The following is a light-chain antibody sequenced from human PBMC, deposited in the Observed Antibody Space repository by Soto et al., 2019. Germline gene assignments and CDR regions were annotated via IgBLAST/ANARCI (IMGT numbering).Light chain of an antibody. CDR3: SSYTSSSTLHYV. Sequence: QSVLTQPASVSGSPGQSITISCTGTSSDVGGYNYVSWYQQHPGKAPKLMIYDVSNRPLGVSNRFSGSKSGNTASLTISGLQAEDEADYYCSSYTSSSTLHYVFGTGTKLTVL. CDR2: DVS. J-gene: IGLJ1*01. CDR1: SSDVGGYNY. V-gene: IGLV2-14*01.